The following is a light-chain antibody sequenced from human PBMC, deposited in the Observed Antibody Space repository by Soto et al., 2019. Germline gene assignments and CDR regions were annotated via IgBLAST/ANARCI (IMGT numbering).Light chain of an antibody. V-gene: IGLV1-44*01. CDR2: SNN. CDR1: SSNIGSNP. J-gene: IGLJ3*02. Sequence: QAVVTQPPSASGTPGQRVTISCSGSSSNIGSNPVNWYQQLPGTAPRLLIYSNNQRPSRVPDRFSGSTSGTSASLAISGLQSEDEADYYCAAWDDSLNGWVFGGGTKLTVL. CDR3: AAWDDSLNGWV.